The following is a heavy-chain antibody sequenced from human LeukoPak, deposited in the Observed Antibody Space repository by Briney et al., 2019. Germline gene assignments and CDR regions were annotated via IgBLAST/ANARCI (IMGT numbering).Heavy chain of an antibody. D-gene: IGHD3-10*01. CDR3: AVHYYGSGIRFAFDI. CDR2: IIPIFGTA. Sequence: GASVKVSCKASGGTFSSYAISWVRQAPGQGLEWMGGIIPIFGTANYAQKFQGRVTITADKSTSTAYMELSSLRSEDTAVYYCAVHYYGSGIRFAFDIWGQGTMVTVSS. J-gene: IGHJ3*02. CDR1: GGTFSSYA. V-gene: IGHV1-69*06.